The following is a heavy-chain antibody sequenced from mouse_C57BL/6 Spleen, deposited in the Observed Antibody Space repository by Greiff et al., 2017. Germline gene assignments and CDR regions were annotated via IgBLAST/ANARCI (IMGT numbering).Heavy chain of an antibody. CDR2: ISYDGSN. J-gene: IGHJ2*01. Sequence: EVQLQQSGPGLVKPSQSLSLTCSATGYSITSGYYWNWIRQFPGNKLEWMGYISYDGSNNYNPSLKNRISITRDTSKNQFFLKLNSVTTEDTATYYCARGLGVFDYWGQGTTLTVSS. V-gene: IGHV3-6*01. CDR1: GYSITSGYY. CDR3: ARGLGVFDY. D-gene: IGHD3-3*01.